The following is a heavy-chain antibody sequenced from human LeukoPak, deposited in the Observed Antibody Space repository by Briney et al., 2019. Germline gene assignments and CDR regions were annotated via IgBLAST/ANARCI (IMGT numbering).Heavy chain of an antibody. V-gene: IGHV1-2*02. D-gene: IGHD5-18*01. Sequence: ASVKVSCKSSGYTFTGYYIHWVRQAPGQGLEWMGCINPDSGGTSSAQKFQGRVTMTRDTSISTAYMELNRLRSDDTAVYYCARAGGGYSSGWGAFDIWGQGTMVTVS. CDR1: GYTFTGYY. CDR3: ARAGGGYSSGWGAFDI. CDR2: INPDSGGT. J-gene: IGHJ3*02.